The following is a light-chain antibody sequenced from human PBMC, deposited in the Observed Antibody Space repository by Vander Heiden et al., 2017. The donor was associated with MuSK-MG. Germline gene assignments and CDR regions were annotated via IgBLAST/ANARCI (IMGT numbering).Light chain of an antibody. V-gene: IGLV1-44*01. J-gene: IGLJ2*01. CDR3: AAWDDSLNGRWV. Sequence: QSVLTQPPSASGTPGQRVTISCSGSSSTIGSNTVNWYQQLPGTAPKLLSYRNNQRPSGVPDRFSGSKFGTSASLAISGLQSEDEADYYCAAWDDSLNGRWVFGGGTKLTVL. CDR1: SSTIGSNT. CDR2: RNN.